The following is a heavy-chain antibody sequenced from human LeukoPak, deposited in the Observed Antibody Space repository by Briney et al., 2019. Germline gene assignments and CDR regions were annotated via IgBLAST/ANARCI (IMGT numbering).Heavy chain of an antibody. V-gene: IGHV5-51*01. J-gene: IGHJ4*02. CDR2: IYPSDSDN. CDR1: GYSFTSYW. Sequence: GESLKISCKRSGYSFTSYWIGWVRQMPGKGLGWMGIIYPSDSDNRYSPSFQGQVTISADKSISTAYLQWSTLKPSDTAMYYCTRASLYYYDSSGNYSARNPNGFDYWGQGSPVTVSS. D-gene: IGHD3-22*01. CDR3: TRASLYYYDSSGNYSARNPNGFDY.